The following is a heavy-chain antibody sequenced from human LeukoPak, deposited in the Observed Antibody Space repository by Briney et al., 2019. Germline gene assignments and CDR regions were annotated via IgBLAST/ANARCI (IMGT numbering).Heavy chain of an antibody. V-gene: IGHV3-23*01. J-gene: IGHJ4*02. D-gene: IGHD2/OR15-2a*01. CDR1: GFTFSSYG. Sequence: PGRSLRLSCAASGFTFSSYGMHWVRQAPGKGLEWVSAISGSGGSTYYADSVKGRFTTSRDNSKNTLYLQMNSLRAEDTAVYYCAKDKYFFDYWGQGTLVTVSS. CDR3: AKDKYFFDY. CDR2: ISGSGGST.